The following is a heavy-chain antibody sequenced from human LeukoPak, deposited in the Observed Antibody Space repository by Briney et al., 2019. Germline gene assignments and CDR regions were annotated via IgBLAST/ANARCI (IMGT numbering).Heavy chain of an antibody. CDR2: ISYDGSNK. CDR3: ARARSGSYYVGAFDI. V-gene: IGHV3-30*04. D-gene: IGHD1-26*01. Sequence: GGSLRLSCAASGFTFSSYAMHWVRQAPGKGLEWVAVISYDGSNKYYADSVKGRFTISRDNSKNTLYLQMNSLRAEDTAVYYCARARSGSYYVGAFDIWGQGTMVTVSS. CDR1: GFTFSSYA. J-gene: IGHJ3*02.